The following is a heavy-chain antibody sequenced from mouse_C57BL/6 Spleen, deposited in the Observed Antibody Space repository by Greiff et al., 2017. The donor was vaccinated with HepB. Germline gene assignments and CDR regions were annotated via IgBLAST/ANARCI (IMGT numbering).Heavy chain of an antibody. CDR3: ARGITTVEGFAY. V-gene: IGHV1-69*01. J-gene: IGHJ3*01. D-gene: IGHD1-1*01. CDR1: GYTFTSYW. CDR2: IDPSDSYT. Sequence: VQLQQPGAELVMPGASVKLSCKASGYTFTSYWMHWVKQRPGQGLEWIGEIDPSDSYTNYNQKFKGKSTLTVDKSSSTAYMQLSSLTSEDAAVYYWARGITTVEGFAYWGQGTLVTVSA.